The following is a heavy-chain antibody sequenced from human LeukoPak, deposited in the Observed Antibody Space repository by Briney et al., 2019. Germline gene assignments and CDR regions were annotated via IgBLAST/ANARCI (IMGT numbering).Heavy chain of an antibody. CDR2: ISWNSGSI. V-gene: IGHV3-9*01. CDR3: ANGEGY. Sequence: GGSLRLSCAASGFTFDDYAMHWVRHAPGKGLEWVSGISWNSGSIGYADSVKGRFTISRDNAKNSLYLQMNSLRAEDTALYYCANGEGYWGQGTLVTVSS. J-gene: IGHJ4*02. CDR1: GFTFDDYA.